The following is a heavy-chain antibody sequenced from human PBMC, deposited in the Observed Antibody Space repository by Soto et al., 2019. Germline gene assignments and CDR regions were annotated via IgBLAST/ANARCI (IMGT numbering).Heavy chain of an antibody. Sequence: EVQLVESGGGLVQPGGSLRLSCAASGFTVSNHFMSWVRQAPGKGLEWVSALYSGGSTYYADSVEGRFTISRDNSENTLYLQMNSLRAEDTAVYYCARQKCSTGLCFPFDYWGQGTLVTVAS. J-gene: IGHJ4*02. CDR2: LYSGGST. V-gene: IGHV3-66*04. CDR1: GFTVSNHF. D-gene: IGHD2-8*01. CDR3: ARQKCSTGLCFPFDY.